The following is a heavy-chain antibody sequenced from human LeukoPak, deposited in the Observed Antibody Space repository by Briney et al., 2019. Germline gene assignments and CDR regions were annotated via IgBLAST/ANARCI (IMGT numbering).Heavy chain of an antibody. CDR3: ARGSQQLGRRNWFDP. CDR1: GGSISSSSYY. V-gene: IGHV4-39*07. CDR2: IYYSGST. J-gene: IGHJ5*02. Sequence: SETLSLTCTVSGGSISSSSYYWGCIRQPPGKGLEWIGSIYYSGSTYYNPSLKSRVTISVDTSKNQFSLKLSSVTAADTAVYYCARGSQQLGRRNWFDPWGQGTLVTVSS. D-gene: IGHD6-13*01.